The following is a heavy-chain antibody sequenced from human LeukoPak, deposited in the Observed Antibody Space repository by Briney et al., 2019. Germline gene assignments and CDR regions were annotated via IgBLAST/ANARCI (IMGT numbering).Heavy chain of an antibody. Sequence: SETLSLTCTVSGGSISSYYWSWIRQPPGKGLEWIGYIYYSGSTNYNPSLKSRVTISVDTSKNQFSLKLSSVTAADTAMYYCARFSGRYSDYGMDVWGQGTTVTVSS. CDR3: ARFSGRYSDYGMDV. V-gene: IGHV4-59*01. J-gene: IGHJ6*02. D-gene: IGHD5-18*01. CDR1: GGSISSYY. CDR2: IYYSGST.